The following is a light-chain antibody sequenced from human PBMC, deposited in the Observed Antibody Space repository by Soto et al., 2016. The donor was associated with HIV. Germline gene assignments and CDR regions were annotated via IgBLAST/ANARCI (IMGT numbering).Light chain of an antibody. CDR3: NSRDSSGNQVV. CDR2: NKN. Sequence: SSELTQDPAVSVVLGQTVRITCQGDSLRSYYASWYQQKPGQAPVLVIYNKNNRPSGIPDRFSGSNSGNTASLTITGAQAEDEADYYCNSRDSSGNQVVFGGGTKLTV. V-gene: IGLV3-19*01. CDR1: SLRSYY. J-gene: IGLJ2*01.